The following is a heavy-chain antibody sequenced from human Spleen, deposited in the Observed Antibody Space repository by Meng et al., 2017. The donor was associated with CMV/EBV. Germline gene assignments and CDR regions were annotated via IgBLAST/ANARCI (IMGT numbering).Heavy chain of an antibody. J-gene: IGHJ4*02. CDR3: VRLAAAGRSRYYFDY. CDR2: ARDKANSYTT. Sequence: GESQKISCAASGFTFSDHYMDWVRQAPGKGLEWVGRARDKANSYTTKYAASVEGRFTISRDDSKNSVYLQMYSLKIGDTAVYYCVRLAAAGRSRYYFDYWGQGTLVTVSS. V-gene: IGHV3-72*01. CDR1: GFTFSDHY. D-gene: IGHD6-13*01.